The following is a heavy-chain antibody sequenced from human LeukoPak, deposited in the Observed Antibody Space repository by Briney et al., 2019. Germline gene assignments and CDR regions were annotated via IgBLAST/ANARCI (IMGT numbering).Heavy chain of an antibody. CDR2: IYTSGST. Sequence: PSETLSLTCTVSGGSISSGSYYWSWIRQPAGKGLESIGRIYTSGSTNYNPSLKSRVTISVDTSKNQFSLKLSSVTAADTAVYYCARIRSGYFDYWGQGTLVTVSS. CDR1: GGSISSGSYY. CDR3: ARIRSGYFDY. D-gene: IGHD1-26*01. V-gene: IGHV4-61*02. J-gene: IGHJ4*02.